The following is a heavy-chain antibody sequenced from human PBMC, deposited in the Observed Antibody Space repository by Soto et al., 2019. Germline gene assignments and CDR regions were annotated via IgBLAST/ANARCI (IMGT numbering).Heavy chain of an antibody. CDR3: ARDSATMVRGARWPRFDT. CDR1: GFTFNSYG. J-gene: IGHJ5*01. Sequence: GGSLRLSCAASGFTFNSYGMHWVRQAPGKGLEWVAVIWYDGSNKYYADSVKGRFTISRDNSKNTLYLQMNSLRAEDTAVYYCARDSATMVRGARWPRFDTWGQGTLVTVSS. D-gene: IGHD3-10*01. CDR2: IWYDGSNK. V-gene: IGHV3-33*01.